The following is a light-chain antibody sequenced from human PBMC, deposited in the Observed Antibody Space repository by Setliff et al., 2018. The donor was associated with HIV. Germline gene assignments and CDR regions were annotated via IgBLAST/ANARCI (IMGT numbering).Light chain of an antibody. CDR2: GVT. CDR1: SNDVGGHNY. Sequence: QSALTQPTSVSGSPGQSVTISCTGTSNDVGGHNYVSWYQQYPGKAPTLLIFGVTNRPAGVSFRFGGSKSGNTASLTISGLQAEDEADHYCSSYTSSFTYVLGSGTKVTV. J-gene: IGLJ1*01. V-gene: IGLV2-14*03. CDR3: SSYTSSFTYV.